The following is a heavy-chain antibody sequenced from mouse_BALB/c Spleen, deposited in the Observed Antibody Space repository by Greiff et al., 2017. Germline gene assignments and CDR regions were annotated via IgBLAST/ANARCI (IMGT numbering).Heavy chain of an antibody. D-gene: IGHD2-3*01. CDR1: GFNIKDTY. Sequence: EVKLMESGAELVKPGASVKLSCTASGFNIKDTYMHWVKQRPEQGLEWIGRIDPANGNTKYDPKFQGKATITADTSSNTAYLQLSSLTSEDTAVYYCASFGWLKAYWGQGTLVTVSA. CDR3: ASFGWLKAY. CDR2: IDPANGNT. J-gene: IGHJ3*01. V-gene: IGHV14-3*02.